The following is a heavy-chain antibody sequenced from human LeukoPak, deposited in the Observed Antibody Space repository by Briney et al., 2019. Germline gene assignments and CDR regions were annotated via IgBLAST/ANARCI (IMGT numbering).Heavy chain of an antibody. CDR2: IQYDGSTT. J-gene: IGHJ3*02. V-gene: IGHV3-74*01. Sequence: PVGSLRLSCAASGFTFSTYWMHWVRQAPGKGLVWVARIQYDGSTTSYADSVKGRFTISTDNAKKTLYVQMNSLRAEDTAVYYCARALVAGVTLNALDIWGQGTMVTVSS. D-gene: IGHD2-15*01. CDR1: GFTFSTYW. CDR3: ARALVAGVTLNALDI.